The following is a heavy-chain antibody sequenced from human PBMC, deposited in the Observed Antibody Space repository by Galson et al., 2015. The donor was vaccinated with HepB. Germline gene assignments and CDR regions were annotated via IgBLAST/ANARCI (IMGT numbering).Heavy chain of an antibody. D-gene: IGHD5-12*01. CDR3: ARGGYDPNWYFDL. CDR2: ISTTSTYT. Sequence: SLRLSCAASGFTYSDYYMSWIRQAPGKGLEWVSYISTTSTYTKYADSVKGRFTISRDNAKNSLYMQMNSLRAEDTAMYYCARGGYDPNWYFDLWGRGTLVTVSS. CDR1: GFTYSDYY. J-gene: IGHJ2*01. V-gene: IGHV3-11*06.